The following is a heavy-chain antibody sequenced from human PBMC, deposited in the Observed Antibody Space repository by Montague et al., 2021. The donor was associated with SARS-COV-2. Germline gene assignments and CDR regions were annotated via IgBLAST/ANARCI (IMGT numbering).Heavy chain of an antibody. CDR1: GFSLSTSGMC. V-gene: IGHV2-70*01. CDR3: ARIRYDILTGDYYGMDV. J-gene: IGHJ6*02. Sequence: VKPTQTLTLTCTFSGFSLSTSGMCVSWIRQPPGKALEWLALIDWDDDKYYSTSLKTRLTISKDTSKNQVVLTMTNMDPVDTATYYCARIRYDILTGDYYGMDVWGQGTTVTVSS. CDR2: IDWDDDK. D-gene: IGHD3-9*01.